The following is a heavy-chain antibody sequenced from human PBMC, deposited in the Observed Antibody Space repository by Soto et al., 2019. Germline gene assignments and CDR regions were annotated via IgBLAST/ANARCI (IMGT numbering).Heavy chain of an antibody. CDR2: IIPIFGTA. V-gene: IGHV1-69*01. CDR3: ARDEGQQLTHLEGYYYYGMDV. Sequence: QVQLVQSGAEVKKPGSSVKVSCKASGGTFSSYAISWVRQAPGQGLEWMGGIIPIFGTANYAQKFQGRVTITADESTSTAYRELSSLRSEDTAVYYCARDEGQQLTHLEGYYYYGMDVWGQGTTVTVSS. D-gene: IGHD6-13*01. CDR1: GGTFSSYA. J-gene: IGHJ6*02.